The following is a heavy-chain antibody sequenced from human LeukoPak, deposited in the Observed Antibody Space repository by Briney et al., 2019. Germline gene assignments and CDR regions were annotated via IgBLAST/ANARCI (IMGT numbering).Heavy chain of an antibody. J-gene: IGHJ4*02. D-gene: IGHD3-22*01. CDR2: INPNSGGT. Sequence: ASVKVSCKASGYTFTGYYMHWVRQAPGQGLEWMGWINPNSGGTNYAQKFQGRVTMTSDTSISTAYMELSRLRSDDTAVYYCARDYYDSSGYYYPKDYWGQGTLVTVSS. CDR3: ARDYYDSSGYYYPKDY. V-gene: IGHV1-2*02. CDR1: GYTFTGYY.